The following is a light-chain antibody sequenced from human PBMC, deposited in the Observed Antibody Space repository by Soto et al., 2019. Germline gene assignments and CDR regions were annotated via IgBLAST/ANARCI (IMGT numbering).Light chain of an antibody. CDR2: GAS. V-gene: IGKV3-15*01. CDR3: QQFNNWPRT. J-gene: IGKJ1*01. Sequence: EVVVTQSPATLSVSPGERATLSCRASQSVSTNLGWYQQKPGQAPRLLICGASTRATGVPARFSGSGSGTEFTLTISSLQSEDFAVYYCQQFNNWPRTFGQGTKVEIK. CDR1: QSVSTN.